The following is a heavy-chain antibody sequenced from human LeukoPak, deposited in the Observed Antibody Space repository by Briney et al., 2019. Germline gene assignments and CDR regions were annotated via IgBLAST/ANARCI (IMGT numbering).Heavy chain of an antibody. CDR1: GGSISSYY. CDR2: IYYSGST. Sequence: PSETLSLTCTVSGGSISSYYWSWIRQPPGKGLEWIGYIYYSGSTNYNPSLKSRVTISVDTSKNQFSLKLSSVTAADTAVYYCARSPFTYGGSIDYWGQGTLVTVSS. J-gene: IGHJ4*02. CDR3: ARSPFTYGGSIDY. D-gene: IGHD4-23*01. V-gene: IGHV4-59*01.